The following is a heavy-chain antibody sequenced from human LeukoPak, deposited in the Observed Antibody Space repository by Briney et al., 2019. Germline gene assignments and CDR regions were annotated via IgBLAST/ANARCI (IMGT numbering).Heavy chain of an antibody. CDR2: IYPGVSDT. J-gene: IGHJ6*03. V-gene: IGHV5-51*01. CDR3: ARHRNEGYYFYMDV. Sequence: GESLKISCKGSGYRFTSYWIGWVRQMPGKGLEGMGIIYPGVSDTRYSPSFQGQVTISVDKSISTAFLQWSSLKASDTAMYYCARHRNEGYYFYMDVWGKGTTVTVSS. D-gene: IGHD1-1*01. CDR1: GYRFTSYW.